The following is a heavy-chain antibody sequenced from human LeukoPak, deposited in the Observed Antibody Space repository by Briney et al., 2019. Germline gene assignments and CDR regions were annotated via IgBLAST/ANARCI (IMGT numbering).Heavy chain of an antibody. CDR2: VLPHPGIA. V-gene: IGHV1-69*10. D-gene: IGHD3-10*01. J-gene: IGHJ6*03. CDR1: GGAFTTAA. CDR3: ATPRMEYYGSGIHYSYYYLDV. Sequence: GASVNVSCKASGGAFTTAAVSWVRQAPRQGLEWMGGVLPHPGIADYAQTFQGRVTLTADASTSTAYMELNSLTSEDTAVYYCATPRMEYYGSGIHYSYYYLDVWGSGTAVTVSS.